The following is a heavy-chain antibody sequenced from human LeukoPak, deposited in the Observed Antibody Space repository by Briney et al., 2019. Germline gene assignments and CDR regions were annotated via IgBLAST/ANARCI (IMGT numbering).Heavy chain of an antibody. D-gene: IGHD3-10*01. CDR2: ISSSSSYI. V-gene: IGHV3-21*01. CDR3: ARTNRGAPRFWYYYYMDV. CDR1: GFTFSSYS. Sequence: PGGSLRLSCAASGFTFSSYSMNWVRQAPGKGLEWVSSISSSSSYIYYADSVKGRFTISRDNAKNSLYLQMNSLRAEDTAVYYCARTNRGAPRFWYYYYMDVWGKGTTVTISS. J-gene: IGHJ6*03.